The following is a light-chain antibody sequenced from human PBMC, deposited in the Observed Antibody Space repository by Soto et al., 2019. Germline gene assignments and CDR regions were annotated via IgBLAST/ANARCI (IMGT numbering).Light chain of an antibody. J-gene: IGKJ2*01. Sequence: DIVMTQSPDSLAVSLGERATINCKSSQSVLYSSNNKNYLAWYQQKLGQPPKLLIYWASTRESGVPDRFSGSGAGTDFTLIISSLQAEDVAVYYCQQYYSTPYTFGQGTKLDIK. CDR3: QQYYSTPYT. V-gene: IGKV4-1*01. CDR1: QSVLYSSNNKNY. CDR2: WAS.